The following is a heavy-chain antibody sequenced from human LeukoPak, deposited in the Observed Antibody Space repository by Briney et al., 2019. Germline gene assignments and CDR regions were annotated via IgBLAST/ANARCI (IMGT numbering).Heavy chain of an antibody. CDR1: GFTFRTYG. D-gene: IGHD7-27*01. V-gene: IGHV3-23*01. CDR3: ARELVSLGTGYFDL. CDR2: ITGSSTWT. Sequence: GGSLRLSCEASGFTFRTYGMTWVRQAPGKGLEWVSGITGSSTWTYYADSVRGRFTTSRDNSKNTLHLQMNSLTADDTAIYYCARELVSLGTGYFDLWGRGTLVTVSS. J-gene: IGHJ2*01.